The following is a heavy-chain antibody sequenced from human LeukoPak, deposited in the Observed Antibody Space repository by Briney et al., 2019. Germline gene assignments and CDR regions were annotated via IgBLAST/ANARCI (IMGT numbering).Heavy chain of an antibody. J-gene: IGHJ4*02. V-gene: IGHV3-21*01. Sequence: GGSLRLSCAASGFTFSSYSMNWVRQAPGKGLEWVSSSSSSSSYIYYADSVKGRFTISRDNAKNSLYLQMNSLRAEDTAVYYCARETVAGTRYFDYWGQGTLVTVSS. CDR1: GFTFSSYS. D-gene: IGHD6-19*01. CDR2: SSSSSSYI. CDR3: ARETVAGTRYFDY.